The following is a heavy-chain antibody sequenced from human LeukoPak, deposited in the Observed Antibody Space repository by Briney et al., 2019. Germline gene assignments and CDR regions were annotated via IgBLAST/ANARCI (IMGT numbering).Heavy chain of an antibody. V-gene: IGHV3-30*18. CDR3: AKDPRRYSRTGGYFDY. Sequence: GGSLRLSCAASGFTFSNYVIHWVRQAPGKGLEWVAVISYDGTNKYYADSVKGRFTISRANSKNTLYLQMNSLRAEDTAVYYCAKDPRRYSRTGGYFDYWGQGTLVTVSS. CDR2: ISYDGTNK. J-gene: IGHJ4*02. CDR1: GFTFSNYV. D-gene: IGHD6-13*01.